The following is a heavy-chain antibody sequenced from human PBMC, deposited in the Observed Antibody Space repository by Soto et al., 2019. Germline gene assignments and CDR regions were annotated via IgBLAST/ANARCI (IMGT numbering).Heavy chain of an antibody. CDR2: INPNSGGT. D-gene: IGHD2-2*01. J-gene: IGHJ6*02. CDR1: GYTFTGYY. CDR3: ASRYCSSTSCHYGMDV. Sequence: ASVKVSCKASGYTFTGYYMHWVRQAPGQGLEWMGWINPNSGGTNYAQKFQGRGTMTRDTSISTAYMELSRLRSDDTAVYYCASRYCSSTSCHYGMDVWGQGTTVTV. V-gene: IGHV1-2*02.